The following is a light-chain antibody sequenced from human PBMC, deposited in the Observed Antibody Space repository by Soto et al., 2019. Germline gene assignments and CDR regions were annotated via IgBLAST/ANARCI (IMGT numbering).Light chain of an antibody. CDR1: SSDVGGYNC. V-gene: IGLV2-11*01. CDR3: CSHSASYTFV. CDR2: DVT. Sequence: QSVLTQPRSVSGSPGQSVTISCTGTSSDVGGYNCVSWYQQHPGKAPQLIIYDVTQRPSGVPDRFSGSKSGNTASLSISGLQAEDEADYYCCSHSASYTFVFGTGTNVTVL. J-gene: IGLJ1*01.